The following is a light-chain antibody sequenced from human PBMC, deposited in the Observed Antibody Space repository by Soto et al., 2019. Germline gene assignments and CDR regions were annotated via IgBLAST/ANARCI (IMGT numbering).Light chain of an antibody. J-gene: IGKJ2*01. Sequence: EIVMTQSPATLSVSPGERVTLSCRASQSVSSNLAWYQQKPGQAPRLLIYGASTRATGIPARFSGSGSGTEFTLTISSLQSEDFAVYYCQQYNNWPPYTFGQGTKLAIK. CDR1: QSVSSN. CDR2: GAS. V-gene: IGKV3-15*01. CDR3: QQYNNWPPYT.